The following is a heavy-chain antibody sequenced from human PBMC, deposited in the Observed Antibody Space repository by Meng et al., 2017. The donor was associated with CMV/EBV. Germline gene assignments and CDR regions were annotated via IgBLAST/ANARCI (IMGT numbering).Heavy chain of an antibody. D-gene: IGHD3-22*01. CDR3: ARTNYYDSSGYSGGYYYYGMDV. CDR2: IYYSGST. V-gene: IGHV4-59*01. CDR1: GGSISSYY. Sequence: SETLSLTCTVSGGSISSYYWSWIRQPPGKGLEWIGYIYYSGSTNYNPSLKSRVTISVDTSKNQFSLKQSSVTAADTAVYYCARTNYYDSSGYSGGYYYYGMDVWGQGTTVTVSS. J-gene: IGHJ6*02.